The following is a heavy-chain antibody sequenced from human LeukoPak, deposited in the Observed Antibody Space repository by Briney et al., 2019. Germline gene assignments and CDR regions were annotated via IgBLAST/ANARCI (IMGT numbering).Heavy chain of an antibody. Sequence: SETLSLTCTVSGGSVSSGNYYWSWIRQPPGKGLEWIGYIYYSGSTNYDPSLKSRVTISVDTSKNQFSLKLSSVTAADTAVYYCARDPSGYFNYWGQGTLATVSS. V-gene: IGHV4-61*01. CDR2: IYYSGST. CDR1: GGSVSSGNYY. J-gene: IGHJ4*02. D-gene: IGHD3-22*01. CDR3: ARDPSGYFNY.